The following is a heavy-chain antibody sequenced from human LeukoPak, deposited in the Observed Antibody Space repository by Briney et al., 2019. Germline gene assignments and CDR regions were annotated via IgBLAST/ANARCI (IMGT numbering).Heavy chain of an antibody. CDR2: IRPDGHNK. CDR1: GFIFIGYG. D-gene: IGHD2-21*01. J-gene: IGHJ4*02. V-gene: IGHV3-33*01. Sequence: QPGGSLRLSCAASGFIFIGYGMHWVRQAPGKGPEWVALIRPDGHNKYYADSVKGRFMISRDNSKNTVDLQMNSLRAEDTAVYYCARSGVPYCGGDCKFDYWGQGTLVTVSS. CDR3: ARSGVPYCGGDCKFDY.